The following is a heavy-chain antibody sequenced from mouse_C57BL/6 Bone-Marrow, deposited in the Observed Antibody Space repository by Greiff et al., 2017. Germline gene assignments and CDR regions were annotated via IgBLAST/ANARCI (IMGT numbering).Heavy chain of an antibody. V-gene: IGHV1-50*01. CDR3: ARYYDGYYDWYFDV. J-gene: IGHJ1*03. CDR2: IDPSDSYT. CDR1: GYTFTSYW. D-gene: IGHD2-3*01. Sequence: QVQLQQPGAELVKPGASVKLSCKASGYTFTSYWMQWVKQRPGQGLEWIGEIDPSDSYTNYNQKFKGKATFTVDTSSSTAYMQLSSLTSEASAVDYCARYYDGYYDWYFDVWGTGTTVTVSS.